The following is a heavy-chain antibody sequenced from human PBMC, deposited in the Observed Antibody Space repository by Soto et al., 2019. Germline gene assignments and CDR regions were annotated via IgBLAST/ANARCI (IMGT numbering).Heavy chain of an antibody. CDR2: ISAYNGDT. CDR3: AGAPSNPRGNYNFFDY. V-gene: IGHV1-18*01. CDR1: GYTFTHHG. J-gene: IGHJ4*02. Sequence: GASVKVSCKASGYTFTHHGISWVRQAPGQGLEWMGWISAYNGDTKYAQKFQGRVTLTTDSSTSTAYLVVRSLRSDDTAVYNCAGAPSNPRGNYNFFDYGGQGALVTSPQ. D-gene: IGHD3-22*01.